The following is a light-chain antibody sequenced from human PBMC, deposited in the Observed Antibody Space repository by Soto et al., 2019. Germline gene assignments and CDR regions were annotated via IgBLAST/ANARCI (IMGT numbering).Light chain of an antibody. Sequence: EIVLTQSPGTLSLSPGERATLSCRASQSVSSSYLGWYQQKPGQAPRLLIYGASSRATGIPDRFSGSGSGTGFTLTIARLEPEDFAVYYCQLYGSSPPRTFGQGTKVEIK. J-gene: IGKJ1*01. CDR2: GAS. CDR3: QLYGSSPPRT. V-gene: IGKV3-20*01. CDR1: QSVSSSY.